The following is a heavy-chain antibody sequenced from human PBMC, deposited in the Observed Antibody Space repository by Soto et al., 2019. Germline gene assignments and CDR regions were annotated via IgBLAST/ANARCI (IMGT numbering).Heavy chain of an antibody. CDR2: ISGSGGST. Sequence: PGGSLRLSCAASGFTFSSYAMSWVRQAPGKGLEWVSAISGSGGSTYYADSVKGRFTISRDNSKNTLYLQMNSLRAEDTAVYYCAKPNQYYDFLSGYAHWGQGPLVPVSS. CDR3: AKPNQYYDFLSGYAH. D-gene: IGHD3-3*01. CDR1: GFTFSSYA. J-gene: IGHJ4*02. V-gene: IGHV3-23*01.